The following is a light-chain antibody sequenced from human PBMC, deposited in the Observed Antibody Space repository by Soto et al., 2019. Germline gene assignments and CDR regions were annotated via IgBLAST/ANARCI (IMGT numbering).Light chain of an antibody. J-gene: IGLJ1*01. CDR1: SNDIGSYNY. CDR2: DVS. V-gene: IGLV2-14*01. CDR3: SSYTSSSYTSSTTLYV. Sequence: QSALTQPASVSGSPGQSITISCTGTSNDIGSYNYVSWYQQYPGKAPKLMIFDVSNRPSGVSNRFSGSKSGNTASLTISGLQAEDEADYYCSSYTSSSYTSSTTLYVFATGTKLTDL.